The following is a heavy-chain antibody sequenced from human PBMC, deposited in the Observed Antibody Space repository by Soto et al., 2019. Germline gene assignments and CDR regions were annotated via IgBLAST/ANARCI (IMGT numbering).Heavy chain of an antibody. Sequence: PGGSLRLSCAASGFTFGIHAMSWVRQAPGKGLEWVSFISGSGGSTYYADSVKGRFTISRDDSKNTLYLQMNSLKTEDTAVYYCTTDKLVVYALPDYYYGMDVWGQGTTVTVSS. CDR2: ISGSGGST. CDR3: TTDKLVVYALPDYYYGMDV. J-gene: IGHJ6*02. D-gene: IGHD2-8*02. CDR1: GFTFGIHA. V-gene: IGHV3-23*01.